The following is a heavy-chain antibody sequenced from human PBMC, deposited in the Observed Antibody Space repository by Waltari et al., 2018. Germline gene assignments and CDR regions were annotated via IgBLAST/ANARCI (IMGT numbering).Heavy chain of an antibody. CDR3: ARDGRGLGKGTLYYMDV. V-gene: IGHV4-4*07. D-gene: IGHD1-1*01. CDR1: GGSISSYY. J-gene: IGHJ6*03. Sequence: QVQLQESGPGLVKPSETLSLTCTVSGGSISSYYWSWIRKPAGKGLELIGRIYTSGSTNYTPSLKVRVTMSLDTSKNQFSLKLSSVTAADTAVYYCARDGRGLGKGTLYYMDVLGKGTTVIVSS. CDR2: IYTSGST.